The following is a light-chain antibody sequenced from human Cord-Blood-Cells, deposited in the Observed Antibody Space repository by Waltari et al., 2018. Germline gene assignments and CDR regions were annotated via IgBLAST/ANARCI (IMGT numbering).Light chain of an antibody. CDR3: SSYTSSSTLV. Sequence: QSALTPPASVSGSPGQSITISCTGTSSDVGGYNYVSWYQQHPGKAPKLMLYDVSIRPSGVSNRFSGSKSGNTASLTISGLQAEDEADYYCSSYTSSSTLVCGGGTKLTVL. V-gene: IGLV2-14*03. CDR2: DVS. CDR1: SSDVGGYNY. J-gene: IGLJ3*02.